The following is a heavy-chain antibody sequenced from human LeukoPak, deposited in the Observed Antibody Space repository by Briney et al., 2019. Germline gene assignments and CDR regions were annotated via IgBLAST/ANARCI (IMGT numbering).Heavy chain of an antibody. Sequence: VKPSETLSLTCAVSGYSISSGYYWGWIRQPPGKGLECIGSIYHSGSTYYNPSLKSRVTISVDTSKNQFSLKLSSVTAADTAVYYCARHGGSYCGGDCYSFSGAFDIWGQGTMVTVSS. CDR2: IYHSGST. J-gene: IGHJ3*02. V-gene: IGHV4-38-2*01. CDR3: ARHGGSYCGGDCYSFSGAFDI. CDR1: GYSISSGYY. D-gene: IGHD2-21*01.